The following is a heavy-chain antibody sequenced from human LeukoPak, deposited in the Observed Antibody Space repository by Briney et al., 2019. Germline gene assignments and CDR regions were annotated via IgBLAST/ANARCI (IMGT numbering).Heavy chain of an antibody. CDR2: IKDDGSQK. J-gene: IGHJ2*01. D-gene: IGHD2-2*01. Sequence: GGSLRLSCAASGFTFSRYWMTWVRQAPGKGLEWVANIKDDGSQKYYVDSVKGRFTISRDNAKNSLYLQMNSLRAEDTAVYYCARVFGPSTSGQYFDLWGRGTLVTVSS. V-gene: IGHV3-7*01. CDR1: GFTFSRYW. CDR3: ARVFGPSTSGQYFDL.